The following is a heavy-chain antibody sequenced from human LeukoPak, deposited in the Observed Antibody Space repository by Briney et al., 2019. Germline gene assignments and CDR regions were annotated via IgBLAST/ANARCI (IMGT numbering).Heavy chain of an antibody. J-gene: IGHJ4*02. CDR1: GFTFSSYFW. V-gene: IGHV3-74*01. Sequence: PGWSLRLSCAASGFTFSSYFWMHWVRQAPGKGLVWVSRIKSDGSSSTYADSVKGRFTISRDNAKNSLYLQMNTLRAEDTAVYYCVRDLDLGGYSSFEYWGQGTLVTVSS. D-gene: IGHD4-23*01. CDR2: IKSDGSSS. CDR3: VRDLDLGGYSSFEY.